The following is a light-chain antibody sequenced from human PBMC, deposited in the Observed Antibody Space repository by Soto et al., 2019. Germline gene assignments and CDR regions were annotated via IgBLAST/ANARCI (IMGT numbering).Light chain of an antibody. V-gene: IGKV3-11*01. J-gene: IGKJ5*01. CDR2: DAS. CDR1: QSVNSN. CDR3: QHGSDWPPFT. Sequence: EIVLTQSPASLSLSPGERATLSCRASQSVNSNLAWYQHKPGQAPRLLIYDASNRATGIPARFSGSGSGTDFTLTVRNLEPEDFAVYYCQHGSDWPPFTFGQGTRLE.